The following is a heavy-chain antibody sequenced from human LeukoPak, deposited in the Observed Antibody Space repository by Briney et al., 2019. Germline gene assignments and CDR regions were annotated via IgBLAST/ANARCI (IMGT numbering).Heavy chain of an antibody. Sequence: GGSLRLSCAASGFTFSSYSMNWVRQAPGKGLEWVSSISSSSSYIYYADSVKGRFTISRDNAKNSLYLQMNSLRAEDTAVYYCAREIRYCSGSKCYLFDYWGQGTLVTVSS. CDR2: ISSSSSYI. J-gene: IGHJ4*02. V-gene: IGHV3-21*01. CDR3: AREIRYCSGSKCYLFDY. D-gene: IGHD2-15*01. CDR1: GFTFSSYS.